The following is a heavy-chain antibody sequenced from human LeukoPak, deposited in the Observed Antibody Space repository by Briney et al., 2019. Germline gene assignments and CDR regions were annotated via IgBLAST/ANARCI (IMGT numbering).Heavy chain of an antibody. CDR2: ISSDGSIT. J-gene: IGHJ4*02. Sequence: PGGSLRLSCAASGLTFSTYWMLWVRQAPGKGLVWVSRISSDGSITDYADSVKGRFTISRDNTKNTLYLKINRVSSEDTALYYGARDHYGSGDYWGEGTLVTVSS. CDR1: GLTFSTYW. CDR3: ARDHYGSGDY. D-gene: IGHD3-10*01. V-gene: IGHV3-74*01.